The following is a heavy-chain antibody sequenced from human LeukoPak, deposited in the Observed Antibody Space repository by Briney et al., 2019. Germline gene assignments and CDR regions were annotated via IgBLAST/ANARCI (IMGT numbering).Heavy chain of an antibody. V-gene: IGHV1-69-2*01. CDR2: VDPEDGET. CDR3: ATGPPLVGVANWFDP. Sequence: GASVKVSCKASGYTFIDYYMHWVQQAPGKGLEWMGRVDPEDGETIYAEKFQGRVIITADTSTKTAYMELSSLRSEDTAVYYCATGPPLVGVANWFDPWGQGTLVTVSS. CDR1: GYTFIDYY. D-gene: IGHD2-21*01. J-gene: IGHJ5*02.